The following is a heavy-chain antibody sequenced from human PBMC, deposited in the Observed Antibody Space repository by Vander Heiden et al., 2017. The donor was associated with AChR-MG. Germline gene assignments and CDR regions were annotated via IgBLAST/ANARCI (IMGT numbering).Heavy chain of an antibody. CDR2: VYPGDPDT. J-gene: IGHJ5*01. D-gene: IGHD3-16*01. V-gene: IGHV5-51*01. CDR1: GYTFTNYW. CDR3: ARHRGGGDNNWFDS. Sequence: EVQLVQSGAEVNKPGESLTISCKAAGYTFTNYWLGWVRHMPGNGLDWNGIVYPGDPDTSGSPAFQGQGTVSADKSTTTADRQGSSLKAADTDMYYWARHRGGGDNNWFDSGGQGTLVTVSS.